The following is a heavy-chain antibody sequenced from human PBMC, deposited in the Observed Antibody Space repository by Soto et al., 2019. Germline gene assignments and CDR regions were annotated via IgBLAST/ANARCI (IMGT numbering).Heavy chain of an antibody. J-gene: IGHJ4*02. CDR1: GFTFSSYS. CDR3: ARVPGGSIDY. Sequence: EVQLVESGGGLVKPGGSLRLSCAASGFTFSSYSMNWVRQAPGKGLEWASSISSSSSYIYYADSVKGRFTISRDNAKNSLYLQMNSLRAEDTAVYYCARVPGGSIDYWGQGTLVTVSS. V-gene: IGHV3-21*01. CDR2: ISSSSSYI. D-gene: IGHD2-8*02.